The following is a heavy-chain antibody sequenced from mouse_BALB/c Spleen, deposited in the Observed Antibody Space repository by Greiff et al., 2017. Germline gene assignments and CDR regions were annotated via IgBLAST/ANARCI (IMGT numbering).Heavy chain of an antibody. CDR1: GFNIKDYY. CDR2: INPSTGYT. V-gene: IGHV1-4*01. J-gene: IGHJ2*01. Sequence: QVQLQQSGAELVRPGALVKLSCKASGFNIKDYYMHWVKQRPGQGLEWIGYINPSTGYTEYNQKFKDKATLTADKSSSTAYMQLSSLTSEDSAVYYCAREGYYYGSSDYWGQGTTLTVAS. D-gene: IGHD1-1*01. CDR3: AREGYYYGSSDY.